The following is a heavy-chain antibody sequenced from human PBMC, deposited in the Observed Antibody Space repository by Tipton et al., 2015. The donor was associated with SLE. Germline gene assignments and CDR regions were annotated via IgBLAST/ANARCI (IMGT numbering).Heavy chain of an antibody. CDR1: GGSISSSSYY. D-gene: IGHD4-23*01. CDR3: ARRQGGVRWRGAFDI. Sequence: TLSLTCTVSGGSISSSSYYWGWIRQPPGKGLEWIGSVYYSGSTYYNPSLKSRVTIFVDTSKNQFSLKLSSVTAADTAVYYCARRQGGVRWRGAFDIWGQGTMVTVSS. J-gene: IGHJ3*02. CDR2: VYYSGST. V-gene: IGHV4-39*01.